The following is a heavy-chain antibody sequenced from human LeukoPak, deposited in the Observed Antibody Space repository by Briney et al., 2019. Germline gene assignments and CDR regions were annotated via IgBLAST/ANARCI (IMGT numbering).Heavy chain of an antibody. J-gene: IGHJ4*02. V-gene: IGHV1-18*04. CDR3: ARENSGWPPDY. Sequence: ASVKVSCKASGGTFSSYAISWVRQAPGQGLEWMGWISAYNGNTNYAQKLQGRVTMTTDTSTSTAYMELRSLRSDDTAVYYCARENSGWPPDYWGQGTLVTVSS. D-gene: IGHD6-19*01. CDR1: GGTFSSYA. CDR2: ISAYNGNT.